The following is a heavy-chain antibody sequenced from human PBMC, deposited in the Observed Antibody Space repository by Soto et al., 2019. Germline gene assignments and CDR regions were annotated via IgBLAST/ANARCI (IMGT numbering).Heavy chain of an antibody. CDR2: ISYDGSNK. J-gene: IGHJ5*02. CDR1: GFTFSSYG. D-gene: IGHD2-15*01. Sequence: QVQLVESGGGVVQPGRSLRLSCAASGFTFSSYGMYWVRQAPGKGLEWVAVISYDGSNKYYADSVKGRFTISRDNSKNTLYLQMNSLRAEDTAVYYCAKDLGGYCSGGSCFSPWFDPWGQGTLVTVSS. V-gene: IGHV3-30*18. CDR3: AKDLGGYCSGGSCFSPWFDP.